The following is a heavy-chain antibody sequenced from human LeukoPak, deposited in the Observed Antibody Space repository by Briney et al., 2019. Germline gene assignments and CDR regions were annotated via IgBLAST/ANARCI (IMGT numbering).Heavy chain of an antibody. Sequence: SETLSLTCTVSGGSISSGSYYWSWLRQPAGKGLEWIGRIYTSGSTNYNPSLRSRVTISVDTSKDQFSLKLSPVTAADTAVYYCARESFPDSGYEWPAFDIWGQGTMVTVSS. D-gene: IGHD5-12*01. V-gene: IGHV4-61*02. CDR1: GGSISSGSYY. CDR2: IYTSGST. CDR3: ARESFPDSGYEWPAFDI. J-gene: IGHJ3*02.